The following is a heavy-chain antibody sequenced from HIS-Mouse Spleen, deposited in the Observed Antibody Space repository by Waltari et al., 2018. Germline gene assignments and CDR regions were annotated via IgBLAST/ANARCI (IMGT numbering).Heavy chain of an antibody. D-gene: IGHD6-13*01. CDR2: IYYSGST. CDR1: GGSISSSSYY. J-gene: IGHJ2*01. CDR3: AREIPYSSSWYDWYFDL. V-gene: IGHV4-39*07. Sequence: QLQLQESGPGLVTPSETLSLTCTVSGGSISSSSYYWGWIRQPPGKGLEWIGRIYYSGSTNYNPSLKSRVTISVDTSKNQFSLKLSSVTAADTAVYYCAREIPYSSSWYDWYFDLWGRGTLVTVSS.